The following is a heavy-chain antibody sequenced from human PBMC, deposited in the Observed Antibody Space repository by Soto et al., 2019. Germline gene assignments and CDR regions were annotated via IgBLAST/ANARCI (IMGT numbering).Heavy chain of an antibody. CDR3: ARQVYGDYVSPWYFDL. Sequence: QLQLQESGPGLVKPSETLSLTCTVSGGSISSSSYYWGWIRQPPGKGLEWIGSIYYSGSTYYNPSLKSRVTISVDTSKNQFSLKLSSVTAADTAVYYCARQVYGDYVSPWYFDLWGRGTLVTVSS. CDR2: IYYSGST. J-gene: IGHJ2*01. CDR1: GGSISSSSYY. V-gene: IGHV4-39*01. D-gene: IGHD4-17*01.